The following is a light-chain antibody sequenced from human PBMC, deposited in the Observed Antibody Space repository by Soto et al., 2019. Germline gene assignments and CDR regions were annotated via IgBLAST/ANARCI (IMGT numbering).Light chain of an antibody. J-gene: IGKJ1*01. CDR3: QQYGSSPRT. V-gene: IGKV4-1*01. Sequence: DVVGNKSPDSLAVSLGERATINCKSSQSVLYSSNNKNYLAWYQQKPGQPPKLLIYWASTRESGVPDRFSGSGSGTDFTLTISRLEPEDFAVYYCQQYGSSPRTFGQGTKVDIK. CDR1: QSVLYSSNNKNY. CDR2: WAS.